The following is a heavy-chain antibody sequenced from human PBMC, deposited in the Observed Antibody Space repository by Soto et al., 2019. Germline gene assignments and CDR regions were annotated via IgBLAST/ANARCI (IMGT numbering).Heavy chain of an antibody. Sequence: GGSLRLSCAASGFTFSSYWMHWVRQAPGKGLVWVSRINSDGSSTSYADSVKGRFTISRDNAKNTLYLQMNSLRAEDTAVYYCARVEDSSSWLDYYYGMDVWGQGTTVTVSS. V-gene: IGHV3-74*01. D-gene: IGHD6-13*01. CDR1: GFTFSSYW. J-gene: IGHJ6*02. CDR3: ARVEDSSSWLDYYYGMDV. CDR2: INSDGSST.